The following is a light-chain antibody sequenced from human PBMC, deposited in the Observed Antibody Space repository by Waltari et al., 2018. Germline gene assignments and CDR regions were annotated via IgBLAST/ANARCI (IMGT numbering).Light chain of an antibody. CDR2: QES. J-gene: IGLJ2*01. V-gene: IGLV3-1*01. CDR1: KLGDKY. CDR3: QAWDSSTAVV. Sequence: SYELTQPPSVSVSPGQTASITCSGDKLGDKYACWYQQKPGQSPVLGTYQESKRPSGIPERFSGSNSGNTATLTISGTQAMDEADYYCQAWDSSTAVVFGGGTKLTVL.